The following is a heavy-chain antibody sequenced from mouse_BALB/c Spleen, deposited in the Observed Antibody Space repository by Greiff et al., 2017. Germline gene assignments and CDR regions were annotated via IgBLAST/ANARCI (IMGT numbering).Heavy chain of an antibody. Sequence: VHLVESGGGLVKPGGSLKLSCAASGFTFSSYTMSWVRQTPEKRLEWVATISSGGSYTYYPDSVKGRFTISRDNAKNTLYLQMSSLKSEDTAMYYCTRDYQYYFDYWGQGTTLTVSS. CDR1: GFTFSSYT. J-gene: IGHJ2*01. CDR2: ISSGGSYT. D-gene: IGHD5-5*01. V-gene: IGHV5-6-4*01. CDR3: TRDYQYYFDY.